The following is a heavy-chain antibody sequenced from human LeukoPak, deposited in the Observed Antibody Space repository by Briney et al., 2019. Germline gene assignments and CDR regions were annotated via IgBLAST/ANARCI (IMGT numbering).Heavy chain of an antibody. CDR3: ARTYYDFWSGYFPLDY. D-gene: IGHD3-3*01. CDR2: IYTSGST. Sequence: SETLSLTCTVSGGSISSYYWSWIRKPAGKGLEWIGRIYTSGSTNYNPSLKSRVTMSVDTSKNQFSLKLSSVTAADTAVYYCARTYYDFWSGYFPLDYWGQGTLVTVSS. CDR1: GGSISSYY. J-gene: IGHJ4*02. V-gene: IGHV4-4*07.